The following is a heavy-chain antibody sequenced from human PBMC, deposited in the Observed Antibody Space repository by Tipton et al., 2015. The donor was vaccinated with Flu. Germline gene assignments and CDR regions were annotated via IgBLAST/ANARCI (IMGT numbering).Heavy chain of an antibody. CDR1: GFTFSSDA. Sequence: GSLRLSCTDSGFTFSSDAMTWVRQAPGKGLEWVSTISGSGVSTYYADSVKGRFTISRDNAKNSLYLQMNSLRAEDTAVYYCARQLGGGDCYWGQGTLVTVSS. CDR3: ARQLGGGDCY. V-gene: IGHV3-23*01. D-gene: IGHD2-21*01. J-gene: IGHJ4*02. CDR2: ISGSGVST.